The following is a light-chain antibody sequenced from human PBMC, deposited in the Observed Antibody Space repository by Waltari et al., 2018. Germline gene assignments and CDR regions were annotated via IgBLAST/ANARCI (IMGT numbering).Light chain of an antibody. V-gene: IGKV3-20*01. CDR3: QHYVRLPAT. CDR2: SAS. Sequence: EIVLTQSPGTLSLSPGEGATLPCTASQSISSYLACYHQKPGQAPRLLMYSASRRATGIPDRFSGSGSGTDFSLTISRLEPEDSAVYYCQHYVRLPATFGQGTKVEVK. J-gene: IGKJ1*01. CDR1: QSISSY.